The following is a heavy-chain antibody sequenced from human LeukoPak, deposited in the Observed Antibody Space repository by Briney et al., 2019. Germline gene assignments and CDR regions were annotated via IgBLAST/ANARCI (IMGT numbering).Heavy chain of an antibody. Sequence: SETLSLTCTVSGGSISGYYWTWIRQPPGKGLEWIGYIYYSGSTNYNPSLKSRVTISVDTSKNQFSLKLRSVTAADTAMYYCARGTVTTLGSRRWFDPWGQGTMVTVSS. D-gene: IGHD4-17*01. CDR1: GGSISGYY. CDR3: ARGTVTTLGSRRWFDP. J-gene: IGHJ5*02. CDR2: IYYSGST. V-gene: IGHV4-59*12.